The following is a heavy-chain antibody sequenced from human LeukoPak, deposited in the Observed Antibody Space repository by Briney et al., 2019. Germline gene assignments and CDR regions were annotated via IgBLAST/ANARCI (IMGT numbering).Heavy chain of an antibody. CDR2: INWNGGST. CDR1: GFTFADYG. J-gene: IGHJ6*02. CDR3: ARGGYSDSDLYYSGMDV. D-gene: IGHD5-12*01. V-gene: IGHV3-20*04. Sequence: GGSLRLSCAASGFTFADYGMNWVRQPPGKGLEWVYGINWNGGSTGYADSVKGRFTISRDNARNSLYLQMNSLRAEDTALYFCARGGYSDSDLYYSGMDVWGQGTTVTVSS.